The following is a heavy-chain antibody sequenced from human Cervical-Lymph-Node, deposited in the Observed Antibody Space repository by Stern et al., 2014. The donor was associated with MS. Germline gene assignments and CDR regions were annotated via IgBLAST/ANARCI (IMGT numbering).Heavy chain of an antibody. CDR2: IFPVFGTP. CDR1: GGTFSKFP. D-gene: IGHD6-13*01. V-gene: IGHV1-69*01. Sequence: QVQLVQSGAAVTKPGSSVKVSCKASGGTFSKFPSSWVRQAPGQGLEWMGGIFPVFGTPTYAQEFRGRVTITADVSTSTVYMELSSLRSDDTAVYYCARSSETSDRWYSLGYDLWGQGTLVTVSS. CDR3: ARSSETSDRWYSLGYDL. J-gene: IGHJ5*02.